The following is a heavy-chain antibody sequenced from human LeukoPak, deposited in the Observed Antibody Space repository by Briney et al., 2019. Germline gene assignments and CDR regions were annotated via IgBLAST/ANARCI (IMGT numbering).Heavy chain of an antibody. CDR1: GFTFSNSW. V-gene: IGHV3-7*01. J-gene: IGHJ4*02. D-gene: IGHD2-2*01. Sequence: GGSLRLSCAASGFTFSNSWMSWVRQAPGKGLEWLAFIKLDGSEKYYVDSVKGRFTVSRDNAKESLYLQMNILRVEDTAVYYCARNAPLGYWGQGTLVTVSS. CDR3: ARNAPLGY. CDR2: IKLDGSEK.